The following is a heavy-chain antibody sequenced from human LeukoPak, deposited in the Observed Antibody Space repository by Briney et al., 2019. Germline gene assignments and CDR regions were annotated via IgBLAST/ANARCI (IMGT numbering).Heavy chain of an antibody. V-gene: IGHV4-34*01. CDR1: GGSFSDYY. CDR2: VKHSGST. Sequence: SETLSLTCAISGGSFSDYYWSWIRQPPGKGLEWIGEVKHSGSTNYNPSLKSRVTISVDTSKNQFSLKLSSVTAADTAVYYCARVSRFTVTWADAFDIWGQGTMVTVSS. D-gene: IGHD4-17*01. J-gene: IGHJ3*02. CDR3: ARVSRFTVTWADAFDI.